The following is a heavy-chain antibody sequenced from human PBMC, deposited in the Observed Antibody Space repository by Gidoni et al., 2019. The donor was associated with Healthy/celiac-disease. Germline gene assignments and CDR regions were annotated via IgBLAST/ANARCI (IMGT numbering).Heavy chain of an antibody. V-gene: IGHV4-31*03. D-gene: IGHD3-22*01. CDR1: GGSISSGGYS. J-gene: IGHJ4*02. Sequence: QVQLQESGPGLVKPSQTLSLTCTVSGGSISSGGYSWSWIRQHPGKGLEWIGYIYYSGSTYYNPSLKSRVTISVDTSKNQFSLKLSSVTAADTAVYYCARAPWDSSGYFHYWGQGTLVTVSS. CDR2: IYYSGST. CDR3: ARAPWDSSGYFHY.